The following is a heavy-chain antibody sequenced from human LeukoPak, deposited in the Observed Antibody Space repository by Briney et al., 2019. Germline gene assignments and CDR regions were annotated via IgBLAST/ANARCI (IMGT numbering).Heavy chain of an antibody. Sequence: GGSLRLSCAASGFTFSSYSMNWVRQAPGKGLEWVSYISSSSTIYYADSVKGRFTISRDNPKNTLYLQMNSLRAEDTAVYYCARNDVAGGYWGQGTLVTVSS. V-gene: IGHV3-48*01. CDR2: ISSSSTI. J-gene: IGHJ4*02. CDR1: GFTFSSYS. D-gene: IGHD1-1*01. CDR3: ARNDVAGGY.